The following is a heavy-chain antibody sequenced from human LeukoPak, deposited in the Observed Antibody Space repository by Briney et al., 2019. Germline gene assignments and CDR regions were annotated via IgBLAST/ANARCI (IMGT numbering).Heavy chain of an antibody. CDR2: IITSGGTK. CDR3: ARDSYYSSDY. V-gene: IGHV3-48*03. CDR1: GFTFSRYE. Sequence: PGGSLRLSCAASGFTFSRYEMNWVRQAPGKGLGWVSYIITSGGTKYYADSVKGRFTISRDNAKNSLYLQMDSLRAEDTAVYYCARDSYYSSDYWGQGTLVTVSS. D-gene: IGHD3-22*01. J-gene: IGHJ4*02.